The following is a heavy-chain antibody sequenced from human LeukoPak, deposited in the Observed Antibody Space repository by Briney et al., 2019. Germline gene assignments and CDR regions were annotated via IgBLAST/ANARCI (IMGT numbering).Heavy chain of an antibody. D-gene: IGHD6-19*01. CDR3: ARARSRYSSGCYPPHAFDI. CDR1: RVSMNSHY. V-gene: IGHV4-59*11. Sequence: SETLSLTCNVSRVSMNSHYWSWIRQPPGKGLEWIGGIYYIGSTNFNPSLKSRFTISVYTSKNHFSPKLSSATAADNAVYFCARARSRYSSGCYPPHAFDIWDQGTMVTVSS. J-gene: IGHJ3*02. CDR2: IYYIGST.